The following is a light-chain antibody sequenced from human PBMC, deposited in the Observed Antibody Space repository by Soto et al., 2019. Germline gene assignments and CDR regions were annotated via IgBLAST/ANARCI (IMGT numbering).Light chain of an antibody. CDR1: QSVRSTY. V-gene: IGKV3-20*01. J-gene: IGKJ4*01. CDR3: QQYGNSPLT. Sequence: EIVLTQSPGTLSLSPGDRATLSCRASQSVRSTYLAWYQQKPGQAPRLLIYGASSRATGIPDRFSGSGSGTDFTLTISRQEPEDFAVYYCQQYGNSPLTFGGGTKVEIK. CDR2: GAS.